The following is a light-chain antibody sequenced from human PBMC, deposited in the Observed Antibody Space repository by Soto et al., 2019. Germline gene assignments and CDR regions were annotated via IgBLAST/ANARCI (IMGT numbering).Light chain of an antibody. CDR1: QDINNY. CDR2: GAS. Sequence: DIQMTQSPSSLSASVGDRVTITCQASQDINNYLNWYQQKPGKAPKLLIYGASNLETGVPSRFSGGGYGTHFTFTNTSLQPEDCATYYCQQYDSLAQCTFGGGTKVEIE. CDR3: QQYDSLAQCT. J-gene: IGKJ4*01. V-gene: IGKV1-33*01.